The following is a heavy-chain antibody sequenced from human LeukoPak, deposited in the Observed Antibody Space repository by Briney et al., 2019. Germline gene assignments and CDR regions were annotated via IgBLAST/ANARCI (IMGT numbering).Heavy chain of an antibody. J-gene: IGHJ4*02. CDR1: GFTFSTYW. CDR2: INQDGSVK. CDR3: ARDPESSAFDL. D-gene: IGHD5/OR15-5a*01. V-gene: IGHV3-7*01. Sequence: GGSLRRSCAASGFTFSTYWMIWLRQTPEKGLEVVANINQDGSVKNYMDSLKGRSTISRDNARESLYLEINSLRADDTAVYYCARDPESSAFDLWGQGALVTVSS.